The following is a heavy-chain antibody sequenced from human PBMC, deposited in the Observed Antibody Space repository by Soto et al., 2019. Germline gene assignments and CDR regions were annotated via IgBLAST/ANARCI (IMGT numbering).Heavy chain of an antibody. J-gene: IGHJ4*02. Sequence: RSRRLSCVASRFTPSGYAMHWVSQSPSEGLEWVAVISYEGSNKYYADSGKGRLTLSRDNSQNPLCLQMNSLRAEDPAVYFCERYDGSDYWGQGTLVTVSS. D-gene: IGHD3-10*01. V-gene: IGHV3-30-3*01. CDR2: ISYEGSNK. CDR1: RFTPSGYA. CDR3: ERYDGSDY.